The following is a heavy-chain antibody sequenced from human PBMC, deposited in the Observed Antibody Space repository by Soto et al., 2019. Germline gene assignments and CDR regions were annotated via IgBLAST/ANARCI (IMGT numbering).Heavy chain of an antibody. CDR2: IYYSGGT. Sequence: PSETLSPTFHVSCAPLSGFYWSWIRQHPGEGPEGIGYIYYSGGTYYNPSLKRRVNISVDTSKNQFSPKLSSVTAADTAVYYCARDGATRDAFDIWGQGTMVTVSS. V-gene: IGHV4-31*03. D-gene: IGHD1-26*01. CDR1: CAPLSGFY. J-gene: IGHJ3*02. CDR3: ARDGATRDAFDI.